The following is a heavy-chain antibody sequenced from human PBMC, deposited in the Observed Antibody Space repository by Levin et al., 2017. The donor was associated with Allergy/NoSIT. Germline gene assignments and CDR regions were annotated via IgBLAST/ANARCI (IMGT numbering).Heavy chain of an antibody. D-gene: IGHD6-13*01. CDR3: AKEKNRAAGPKWAYFDY. CDR1: GFTFRSYA. Sequence: LSLTCAASGFTFRSYAMTWIRQAPGKGLEWVSAIGPTGGSTYYADSVKGRFTISRDNSKNTLYLQINSLRAEDTAVYYCAKEKNRAAGPKWAYFDYWGQGTLVTVSS. V-gene: IGHV3-23*01. CDR2: IGPTGGST. J-gene: IGHJ4*02.